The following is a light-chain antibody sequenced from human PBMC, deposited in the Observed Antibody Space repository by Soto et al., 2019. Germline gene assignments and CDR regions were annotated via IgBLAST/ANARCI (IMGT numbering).Light chain of an antibody. CDR1: QGIRHY. Sequence: AIKMTQSPSSLSASVGDRVTITCRASQGIRHYLGWYQQKPGKAPKLLIYAASSLQSGVPSRFSGSGSVTDFTLTISSLQPEDFATYYCLQDYNYPLTFGGGTKVEIK. CDR2: AAS. CDR3: LQDYNYPLT. V-gene: IGKV1-6*01. J-gene: IGKJ4*02.